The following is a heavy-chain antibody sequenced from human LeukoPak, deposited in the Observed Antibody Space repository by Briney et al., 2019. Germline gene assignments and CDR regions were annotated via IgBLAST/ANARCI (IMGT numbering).Heavy chain of an antibody. D-gene: IGHD4-11*01. CDR1: GFTFSSYA. Sequence: AGGSLRLSCAASGFTFSSYAMSWVRQAPGKGLEWVSAISGSGGSTYYADSVKGRFTISRDNSKNTLYLQMNSLRAEDTAVYYCAKGVYSNYSPFDYWGQRTLVTVSS. J-gene: IGHJ4*02. CDR2: ISGSGGST. CDR3: AKGVYSNYSPFDY. V-gene: IGHV3-23*01.